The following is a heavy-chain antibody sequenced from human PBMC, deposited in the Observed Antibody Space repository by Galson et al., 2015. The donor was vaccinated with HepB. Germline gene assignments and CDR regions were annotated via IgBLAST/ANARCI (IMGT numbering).Heavy chain of an antibody. CDR1: GFTVSSNY. D-gene: IGHD3-9*01. Sequence: SLRLSCAASGFTVSSNYMSWVRQAPGKGLEWVSVIYSGGSTYYADSVKGRFTISRDNSKNTLYLQMNSLRAEDTAVYYCARDSGLRYFDWLLNDAFDVWGQGTMVTVSS. V-gene: IGHV3-66*02. CDR3: ARDSGLRYFDWLLNDAFDV. J-gene: IGHJ3*01. CDR2: IYSGGST.